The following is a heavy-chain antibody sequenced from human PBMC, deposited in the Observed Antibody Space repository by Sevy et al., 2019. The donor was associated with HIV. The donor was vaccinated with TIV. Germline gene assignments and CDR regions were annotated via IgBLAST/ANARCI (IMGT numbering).Heavy chain of an antibody. D-gene: IGHD6-19*01. CDR2: ISYDGSNK. CDR1: GFTFSSYA. Sequence: GGSLRLSCAASGFTFSSYAMHWVRQAPGKGLERVAVISYDGSNKYYADSVKGRFTISRDNSKNTLYLQMNSLRAEDTAVYYCAREVAVAGPAYFDYWGQGTLVTVSS. J-gene: IGHJ4*02. V-gene: IGHV3-30-3*01. CDR3: AREVAVAGPAYFDY.